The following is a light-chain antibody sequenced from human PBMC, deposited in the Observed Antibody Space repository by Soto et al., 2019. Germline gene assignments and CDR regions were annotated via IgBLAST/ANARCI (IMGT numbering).Light chain of an antibody. J-gene: IGKJ5*01. CDR3: QQRSNWTIT. V-gene: IGKV3-11*01. CDR1: QNIERW. Sequence: TQYPSTLSASVGDRVTITCRASQNIERWLDWYQQKPGQAPRLLIYDASNRATGIPARLSGSGYGTDLTITISSLENEDFAVYYCQQRSNWTITFGQGTRLEIK. CDR2: DAS.